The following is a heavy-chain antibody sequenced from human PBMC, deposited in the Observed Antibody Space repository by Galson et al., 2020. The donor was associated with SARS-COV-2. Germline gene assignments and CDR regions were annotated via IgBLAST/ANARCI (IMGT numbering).Heavy chain of an antibody. CDR1: GGSISSGGYY. J-gene: IGHJ6*03. V-gene: IGHV4-31*03. D-gene: IGHD3-3*01. CDR3: ARVCGPRITIFGVVDYYYYMDV. Sequence: SETLSLTCTVSGGSISSGGYYWSWIRPHPGKGLEWIGYIYYSGSTYYNPSLQSRVTISVDTSKNQFSLKLSSVTAADTAVYYCARVCGPRITIFGVVDYYYYMDVWGKGTTVTVSS. CDR2: IYYSGST.